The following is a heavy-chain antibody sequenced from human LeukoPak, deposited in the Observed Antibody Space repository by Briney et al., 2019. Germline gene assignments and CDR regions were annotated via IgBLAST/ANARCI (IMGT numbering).Heavy chain of an antibody. Sequence: GGSLRLSCAASGFTFSSYAMHWVRQAPGKGLEWVAVISYDGSNKYYADSVKGRFTISRDNSKNTLHLQMNTLRAEDTAVYYCASRIATAGSVDYWGQGTLVTVSS. D-gene: IGHD6-13*01. J-gene: IGHJ4*02. CDR2: ISYDGSNK. V-gene: IGHV3-30*14. CDR1: GFTFSSYA. CDR3: ASRIATAGSVDY.